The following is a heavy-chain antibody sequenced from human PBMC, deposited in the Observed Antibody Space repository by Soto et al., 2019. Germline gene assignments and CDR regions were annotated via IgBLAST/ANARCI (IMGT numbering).Heavy chain of an antibody. D-gene: IGHD2-15*01. CDR3: ARADCSGGSCYVDY. CDR1: GGSISSGDYY. J-gene: IGHJ4*02. V-gene: IGHV4-30-4*01. Sequence: PSETLSLTCTVSGGSISSGDYYWSWIRQPPGKGLEWIGYIYYSGSTYYNPSLKSRVTISVDTSKNQFSLKLSSVTAADTAVYYCARADCSGGSCYVDYWGQGTLVTVSS. CDR2: IYYSGST.